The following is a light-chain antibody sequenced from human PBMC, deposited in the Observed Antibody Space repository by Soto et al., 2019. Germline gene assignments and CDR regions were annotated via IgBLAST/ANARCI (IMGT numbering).Light chain of an antibody. CDR3: SSFTSSTFVV. CDR1: SSDIGGYNY. Sequence: QSALTQPASVSGSPGQSITISCTGTSSDIGGYNYVSWYQHHPGKAPKLMIYAVTNRPSGVSNRFSGSKSGNTASLTISGLQAEDEADYYCSSFTSSTFVVFGGGTKVTVL. J-gene: IGLJ2*01. CDR2: AVT. V-gene: IGLV2-14*01.